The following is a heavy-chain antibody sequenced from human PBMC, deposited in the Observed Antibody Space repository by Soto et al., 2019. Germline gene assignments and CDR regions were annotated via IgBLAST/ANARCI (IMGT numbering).Heavy chain of an antibody. CDR1: GGTFSSYA. CDR2: IIPILGTA. D-gene: IGHD2-15*01. V-gene: IGHV1-69*06. J-gene: IGHJ4*02. Sequence: QVQLVQSGAEVKKPGSSVKVSCKASGGTFSSYAISWVRQAPGQGLEWMGGIIPILGTANYAQKFQGRVTITADKSTSTAYMELSSLRSEDTAVYYCARGLGYCSGGSCYPFDYWGQGTLVTVSS. CDR3: ARGLGYCSGGSCYPFDY.